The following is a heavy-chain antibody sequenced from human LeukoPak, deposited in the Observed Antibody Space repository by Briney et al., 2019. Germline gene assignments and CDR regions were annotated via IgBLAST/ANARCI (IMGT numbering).Heavy chain of an antibody. CDR3: ARVSKNLFDY. Sequence: GGSLRLSCAASGFTFNTYEMNWVRQAPGKGLEWVSYIDGSGSTTYYADSVKGRFTISRDNAKNSLYLQMSSLRAEDTALYYCARVSKNLFDYWGQGTLVTVSS. V-gene: IGHV3-48*03. J-gene: IGHJ4*02. CDR1: GFTFNTYE. CDR2: IDGSGSTT.